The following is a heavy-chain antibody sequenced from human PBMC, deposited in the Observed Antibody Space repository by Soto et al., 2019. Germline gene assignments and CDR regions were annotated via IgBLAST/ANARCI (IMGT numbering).Heavy chain of an antibody. CDR3: TTGHFVRGYYDSSVPHHV. J-gene: IGHJ6*02. V-gene: IGHV3-15*07. CDR1: GFTFSNAW. Sequence: AGGSLRLSCAASGFTFSNAWMNWVRQAPGKGLEWVGRIKSKTDGGTTDYAAPVKGRFTISRDDSKNTLYLQMNSLKTEDTAVYYCTTGHFVRGYYDSSVPHHVWGQATTVIVSS. D-gene: IGHD3-22*01. CDR2: IKSKTDGGTT.